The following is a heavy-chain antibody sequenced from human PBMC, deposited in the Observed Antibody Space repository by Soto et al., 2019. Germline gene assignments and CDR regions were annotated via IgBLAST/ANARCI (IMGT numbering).Heavy chain of an antibody. J-gene: IGHJ6*02. CDR2: VSLDSDTI. Sequence: QLVESGGGLVRPGGSLRLACRASGYDFRTYSMNWVRQAPGQGLEWIAYVSLDSDTIQYADSVKGRFTISRDDAENSLYLQMDSLRDEDTATYYCARLYYDYVWCQGTTVTVSS. V-gene: IGHV3-48*02. CDR1: GYDFRTYS. CDR3: ARLYYDYV. D-gene: IGHD3-3*01.